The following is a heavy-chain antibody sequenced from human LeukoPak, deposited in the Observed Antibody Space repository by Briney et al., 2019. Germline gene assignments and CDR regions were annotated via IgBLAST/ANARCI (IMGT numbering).Heavy chain of an antibody. CDR2: INPNSGGT. J-gene: IGHJ3*02. V-gene: IGHV1-2*04. CDR1: GYTFTGYY. Sequence: ASVKVSCKASGYTFTGYYMHWLRQAPGQGLEWIGWINPNSGGTNYAQKFQGWVTMTRDTSISTAYMELSRLRSDDTAVYYCASSVYQSRVVPVQNAFDIWGQGTMVTVSS. D-gene: IGHD2-2*01. CDR3: ASSVYQSRVVPVQNAFDI.